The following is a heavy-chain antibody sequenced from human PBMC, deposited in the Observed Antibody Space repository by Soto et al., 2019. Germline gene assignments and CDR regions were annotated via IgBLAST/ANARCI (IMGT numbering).Heavy chain of an antibody. V-gene: IGHV3-43*01. CDR1: GFTFDDYT. CDR2: ISWDGGST. Sequence: PGGSLRLSCAASGFTFDDYTMHWVRQAPGKGLEWVSLISWDGGSTYYADSVKGRFTISRDNSKNSLYLQMNSLRTEDTALYYCAKGFSGYDFGMDVWGQGTTVTVSS. CDR3: AKGFSGYDFGMDV. J-gene: IGHJ6*02. D-gene: IGHD5-12*01.